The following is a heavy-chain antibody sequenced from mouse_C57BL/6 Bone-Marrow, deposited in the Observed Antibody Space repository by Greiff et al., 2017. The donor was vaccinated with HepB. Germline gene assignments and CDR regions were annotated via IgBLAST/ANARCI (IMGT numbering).Heavy chain of an antibody. Sequence: EVKLMESGGGLVQPGESLKLSCESNEYEFPSHDMSWVRKTPEKRLELVAAINSDGGSTYYPDTMAGRFIISRDNTKKTLYLQMSSLRSEDTTLYYCARQFIATVVAPYYYAMDYWGQGTSVTVSS. CDR1: EYEFPSHD. V-gene: IGHV5-2*01. CDR3: ARQFIATVVAPYYYAMDY. D-gene: IGHD1-1*01. J-gene: IGHJ4*01. CDR2: INSDGGST.